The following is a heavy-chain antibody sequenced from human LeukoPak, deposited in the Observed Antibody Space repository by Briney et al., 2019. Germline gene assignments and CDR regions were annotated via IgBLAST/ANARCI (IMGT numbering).Heavy chain of an antibody. CDR1: GFTFSHYW. J-gene: IGHJ3*02. Sequence: PGGSLRLSCAASGFTFSHYWMSWVREAPGKGLEWVANIKVDGSQMFYVDSVKGRFTVSRDNARNSLSLQMNSLRAEDTAVYYCARVDDYGDYSAFDIWGQGTMVTVSS. CDR3: ARVDDYGDYSAFDI. CDR2: IKVDGSQM. D-gene: IGHD4-17*01. V-gene: IGHV3-7*02.